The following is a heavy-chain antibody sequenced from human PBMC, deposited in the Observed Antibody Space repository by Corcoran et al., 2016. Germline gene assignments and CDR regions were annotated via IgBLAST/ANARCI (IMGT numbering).Heavy chain of an antibody. D-gene: IGHD6-13*01. CDR2: INPSGGST. CDR1: GYTFTSYY. CDR3: AGGLVRIAAAGIGHVGGY. V-gene: IGHV1-46*01. J-gene: IGHJ4*02. Sequence: QVQLVQSGAEVKKPGASVKVSCKASGYTFTSYYMHWVRQAPGQGLEWMGIINPSGGSTSYAQKFQGRVTMTRDTSTSTVYMELSSLRSEDTAVYYCAGGLVRIAAAGIGHVGGYWGQGTLVTVSS.